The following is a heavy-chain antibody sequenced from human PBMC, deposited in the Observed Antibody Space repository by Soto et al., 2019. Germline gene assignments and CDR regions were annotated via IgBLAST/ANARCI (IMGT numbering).Heavy chain of an antibody. CDR2: ISSSGSTI. V-gene: IGHV3-48*03. Sequence: GGPLRLSCTSSGFTFSSYEMNWVRQAPGKGLEWVSYISSSGSTIYYADSVKGRFTISRDNAKNSLYLQMNSLRAEDTAVYYCASSIAVAGTRWHYYYGMDVWGQGTTVTVYS. J-gene: IGHJ6*02. CDR1: GFTFSSYE. CDR3: ASSIAVAGTRWHYYYGMDV. D-gene: IGHD6-19*01.